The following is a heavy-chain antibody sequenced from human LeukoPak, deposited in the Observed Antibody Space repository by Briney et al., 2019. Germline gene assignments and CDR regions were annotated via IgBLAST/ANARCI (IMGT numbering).Heavy chain of an antibody. Sequence: PSETLSLTCTVSGYSISSGYYWGWIRQPPGKGLEWIGSIYHSGSTYYNPSPKSRVTISVDTSKNQFSLKLSSVTAADTAVYYCARDARRITIFGVVLKSNWFDPWGQGTLVTVSS. CDR1: GYSISSGYY. D-gene: IGHD3-3*01. CDR2: IYHSGST. V-gene: IGHV4-38-2*02. J-gene: IGHJ5*02. CDR3: ARDARRITIFGVVLKSNWFDP.